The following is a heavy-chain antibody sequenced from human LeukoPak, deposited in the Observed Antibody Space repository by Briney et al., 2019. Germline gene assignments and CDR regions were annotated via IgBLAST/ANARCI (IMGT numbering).Heavy chain of an antibody. V-gene: IGHV1-69*05. D-gene: IGHD3-10*01. CDR2: IIPIFGTA. J-gene: IGHJ4*02. CDR1: GGTFSSYA. Sequence: ASVKVSCKASGGTFSSYAISWVRQAPGQGLEWVGRIIPIFGTANYAQKFQGRVTITTDESTSTAYMELSSLRSEDTAVYYCARDRGSGSYSQFDYWGQGTLVTVSS. CDR3: ARDRGSGSYSQFDY.